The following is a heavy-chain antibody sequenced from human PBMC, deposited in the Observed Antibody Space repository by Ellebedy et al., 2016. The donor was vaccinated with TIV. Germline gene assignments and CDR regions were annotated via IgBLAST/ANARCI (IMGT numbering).Heavy chain of an antibody. V-gene: IGHV5-51*01. Sequence: GESLKISCRASGYTFANFFITWVRQMPGKGLEWMGIIYPGDSKTTYGPGFHGQVTFSADVSTATAFLPWTALRTADTAVYFCARQGWGTIGYWGQGTLVPVSP. CDR2: IYPGDSKT. D-gene: IGHD3-16*01. CDR3: ARQGWGTIGY. J-gene: IGHJ4*02. CDR1: GYTFANFF.